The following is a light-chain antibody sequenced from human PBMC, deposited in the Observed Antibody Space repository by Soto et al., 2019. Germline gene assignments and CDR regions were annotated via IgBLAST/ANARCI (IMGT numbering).Light chain of an antibody. J-gene: IGLJ2*01. CDR1: SGSIDNKY. Sequence: NFMLTQPHSVSESPEKTITISCAGTSGSIDNKYVQWYRQRPGSAPVIVIYEDNQRSPGVPDRFSGSIDSSSNSASLTISGLETEDEADYYCQSYDDGKAVFGGGTKLTVL. V-gene: IGLV6-57*02. CDR2: EDN. CDR3: QSYDDGKAV.